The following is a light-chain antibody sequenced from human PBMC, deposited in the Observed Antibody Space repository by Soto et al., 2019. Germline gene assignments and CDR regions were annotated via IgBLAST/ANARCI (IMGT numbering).Light chain of an antibody. CDR3: QQYNTYPWT. V-gene: IGKV1-5*01. CDR1: QSFSSD. Sequence: DIQITQSPSTLSASVGDRVTITCRASQSFSSDLAWYQQKPGKAPKLLIYAASSLQSGVPSRFSGSGSGTEFTLTISSLQPDDFATYYCQQYNTYPWTFGRGTKVDIK. CDR2: AAS. J-gene: IGKJ1*01.